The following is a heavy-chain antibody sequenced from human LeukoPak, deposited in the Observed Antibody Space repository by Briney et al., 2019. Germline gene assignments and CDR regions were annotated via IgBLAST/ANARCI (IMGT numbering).Heavy chain of an antibody. CDR1: GGSIRGYY. CDR2: IYYSGST. Sequence: SETLSLTCTVSGGSIRGYYWSWIRQPPGKGLEWIGYIYYSGSTNYNPSLKSRVTISVDTSKNQFSLKLSSVTAADTAVYYCARQTGSGLFILPGGQGTLVTVSS. D-gene: IGHD3/OR15-3a*01. V-gene: IGHV4-59*08. CDR3: ARQTGSGLFILP. J-gene: IGHJ4*02.